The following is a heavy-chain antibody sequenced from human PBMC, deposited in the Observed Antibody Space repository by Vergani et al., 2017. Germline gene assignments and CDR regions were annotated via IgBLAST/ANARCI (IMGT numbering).Heavy chain of an antibody. CDR1: GFTFSSYA. CDR2: ISGSGGST. Sequence: EVQLLESGGGLVQPGGSLRLSCAASGFTFSSYAMSWVRQAPGEGLEWVSAISGSGGSTYYADSVKGRFTISRDNSKNTLYLQMNSLRAEDTAVYYCAKTVVRYYYYYGMDVWGEGTTVTVSS. V-gene: IGHV3-23*01. J-gene: IGHJ6*04. D-gene: IGHD3-10*01. CDR3: AKTVVRYYYYYGMDV.